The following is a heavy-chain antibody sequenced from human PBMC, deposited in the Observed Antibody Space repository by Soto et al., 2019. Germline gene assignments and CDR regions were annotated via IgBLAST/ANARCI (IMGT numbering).Heavy chain of an antibody. D-gene: IGHD2-2*01. CDR1: GGSVSSDSYY. CDR2: ISYRGST. V-gene: IGHV4-61*01. J-gene: IGHJ4*02. Sequence: SETLSLTCTVSGGSVSSDSYYWSWVRQSPAQGLEWIGFISYRGSTNYNLSLKSRVSISRDMSKNQFSLRLNSMTAADTAVYYCASWYYSPNSCYVDYWGQGTLVTVSS. CDR3: ASWYYSPNSCYVDY.